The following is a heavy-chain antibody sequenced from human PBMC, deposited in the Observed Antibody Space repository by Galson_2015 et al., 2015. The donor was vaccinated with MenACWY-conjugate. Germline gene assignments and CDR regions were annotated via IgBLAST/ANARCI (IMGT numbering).Heavy chain of an antibody. Sequence: SETLSLTCTVSGGSASSSGYSWTWIRQPPGKGLEWIGLIYDSGTTKYNPSLKGRVTISLDTSKNQVSLKLSSVTAADTAVYYCAREFSYWGQGTLVTVSS. V-gene: IGHV4-61*08. D-gene: IGHD3-3*01. J-gene: IGHJ4*02. CDR3: AREFSY. CDR1: GGSASSSGYS. CDR2: IYDSGTT.